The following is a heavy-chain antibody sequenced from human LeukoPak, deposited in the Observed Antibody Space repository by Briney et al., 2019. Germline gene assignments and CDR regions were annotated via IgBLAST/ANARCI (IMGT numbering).Heavy chain of an antibody. J-gene: IGHJ5*02. CDR2: IKTKDDGGTT. CDR3: TTGYGSSWYA. V-gene: IGHV3-15*01. D-gene: IGHD6-13*01. Sequence: GGSLRLSCEARFSLTRAWMSCVRQAPGKGLEWVGRIKTKDDGGTTEYVAPVKGRFTISRDDSKNMVYLQMNSLKSEDTAVYYCTTGYGSSWYAWGQGTLVIVSS. CDR1: FSLTRAW.